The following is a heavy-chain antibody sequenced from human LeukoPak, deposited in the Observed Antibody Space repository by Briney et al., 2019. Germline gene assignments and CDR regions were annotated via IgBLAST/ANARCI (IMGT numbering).Heavy chain of an antibody. CDR3: ARIQSAVDAFDI. CDR2: IYYSGST. J-gene: IGHJ3*02. V-gene: IGHV4-59*01. CDR1: GGSISSYY. Sequence: SETLSLTCTVSGGSISSYYWSWIRQPPGKGLEWIEYIYYSGSTNYNPSLKSRVTISVDTSKNQFSLKLSSVTAADTAVYYCARIQSAVDAFDIWGQGTMVTVSS.